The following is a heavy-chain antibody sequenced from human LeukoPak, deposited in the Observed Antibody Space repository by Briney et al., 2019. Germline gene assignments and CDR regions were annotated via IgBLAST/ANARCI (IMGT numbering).Heavy chain of an antibody. V-gene: IGHV4-34*01. J-gene: IGHJ6*04. CDR1: GGSFSGYY. CDR2: INHSGST. CDR3: AREVDV. Sequence: SETLSLTCGVYGGSFSGYYWSWIRQPPGKGLEWIGEINHSGSTNYNPSLKSRVTISVDTSKNQFSLKLSSVTAADTAVYYCAREVDVWGKGTTVTVSS.